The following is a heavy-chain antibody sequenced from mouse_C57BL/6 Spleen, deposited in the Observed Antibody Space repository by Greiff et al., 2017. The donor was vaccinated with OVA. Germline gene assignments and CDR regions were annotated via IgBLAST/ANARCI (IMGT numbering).Heavy chain of an antibody. Sequence: QVQLQQPGAELVMPGASVKLSCKASGYTFTSYWMHWVKQRPGQGLEWIGEIDPSDSYTNYNQKFKGKSTLTVDKSSSTAYMQLSSLTSEDSAVYYCARYGSSYAWFAYWGQRTLVTVSA. CDR3: ARYGSSYAWFAY. CDR1: GYTFTSYW. CDR2: IDPSDSYT. J-gene: IGHJ3*01. V-gene: IGHV1-69*01. D-gene: IGHD1-1*01.